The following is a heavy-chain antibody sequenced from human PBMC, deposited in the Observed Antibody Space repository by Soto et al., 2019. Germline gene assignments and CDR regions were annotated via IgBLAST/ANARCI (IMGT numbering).Heavy chain of an antibody. CDR2: IYYSGST. D-gene: IGHD3-10*01. CDR1: GCSISSYY. J-gene: IGHJ5*02. V-gene: IGHV4-59*01. Sequence: PSETLSLTCTVSGCSISSYYWSWIRQPPGKGLEWIGYIYYSGSTNYNPSLKSRATISVDTSKNQFSLKLSSVTAADTAVYYCARVGLLWLGELRQRNCFAPWGQGTLVTVSS. CDR3: ARVGLLWLGELRQRNCFAP.